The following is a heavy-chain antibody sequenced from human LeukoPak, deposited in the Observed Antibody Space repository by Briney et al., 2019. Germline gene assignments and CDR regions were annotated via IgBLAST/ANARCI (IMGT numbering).Heavy chain of an antibody. V-gene: IGHV3-74*01. CDR1: GFTFSSYW. CDR3: ARGGDIAACDY. CDR2: INSDGSST. J-gene: IGHJ4*02. D-gene: IGHD6-13*01. Sequence: PGGSLRLSCAASGFTFSSYWMHWVRQAPGKGLVWVSRINSDGSSTSYADSVKGRFTISRDNAKNTLYLQMNSLRAEDTAVYYCARGGDIAACDYWGQGTLVTVSS.